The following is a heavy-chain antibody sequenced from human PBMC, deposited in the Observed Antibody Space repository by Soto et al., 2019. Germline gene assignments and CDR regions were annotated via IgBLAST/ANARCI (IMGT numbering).Heavy chain of an antibody. D-gene: IGHD5-12*01. J-gene: IGHJ4*02. CDR3: ARDGMADGYKLMGYFGY. Sequence: QVQLQESGPGLVKPSQTLSLTCTVSGGSISRGGDYWSWIRQHQGKGLEWSGYIYYSGSTYYNPSLKGRVTISVDTSKNQFSLKLSSVTAASRAEYYCARDGMADGYKLMGYFGYWGQGTLVTVSS. CDR1: GGSISRGGDY. V-gene: IGHV4-31*03. CDR2: IYYSGST.